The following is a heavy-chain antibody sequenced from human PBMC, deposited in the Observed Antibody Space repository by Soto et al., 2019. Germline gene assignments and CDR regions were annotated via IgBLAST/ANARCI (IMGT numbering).Heavy chain of an antibody. CDR2: IKQDGSEK. V-gene: IGHV3-7*01. CDR1: GFTFSSYW. J-gene: IGHJ6*03. CDR3: ARGRYYDFWSGYTGGYYYYYMDV. D-gene: IGHD3-3*01. Sequence: GGSLRLSCAASGFTFSSYWMSWVRQAPGKGLEWVANIKQDGSEKYYVDSVKGRFTISRDNAKNSLYLQMNSLRAEDTAVYYCARGRYYDFWSGYTGGYYYYYMDVWGKGTTVTVSS.